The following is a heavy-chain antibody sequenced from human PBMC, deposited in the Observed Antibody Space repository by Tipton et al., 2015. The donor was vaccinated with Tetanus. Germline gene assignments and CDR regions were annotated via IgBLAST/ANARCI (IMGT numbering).Heavy chain of an antibody. Sequence: SLRLSCAASGFTFSSYWMGWVRQAPGKGLEWVANIKEDGSEKYYVDSVKGRITISRDNAKNSVYLQMNSLRVEDTAVYYCARGTVRDCWGQGTLVTVSS. CDR2: IKEDGSEK. CDR3: ARGTVRDC. V-gene: IGHV3-7*01. D-gene: IGHD4-11*01. CDR1: GFTFSSYW. J-gene: IGHJ4*02.